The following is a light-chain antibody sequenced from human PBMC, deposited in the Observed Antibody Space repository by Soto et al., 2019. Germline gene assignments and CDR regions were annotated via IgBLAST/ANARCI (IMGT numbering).Light chain of an antibody. CDR3: QQYGYSQWT. Sequence: EIVLTQSPGTLSLSPGERATLSCRASQSVSNNYLAWYQQKPGQAPRLLIYGASNRATGIPDRFSGSGSGTDYTLTISRLEPEDSAVYYCQQYGYSQWTFGQGTKVDIK. CDR2: GAS. J-gene: IGKJ1*01. V-gene: IGKV3-20*01. CDR1: QSVSNNY.